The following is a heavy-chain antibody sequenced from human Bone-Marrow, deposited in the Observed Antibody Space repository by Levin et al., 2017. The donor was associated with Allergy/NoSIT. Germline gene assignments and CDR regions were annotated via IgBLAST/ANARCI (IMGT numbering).Heavy chain of an antibody. Sequence: PSETLSLTCAVYGGSFSGYYWSWIRQPPGKGLEWIGEINHSGSTNYNPSLKSRVTISVDTSKNQFSLKLSSVTAADTAVYYCARLYLMIAAAGTAVNWFDPWGQGTLVTVSS. CDR1: GGSFSGYY. J-gene: IGHJ5*02. CDR2: INHSGST. D-gene: IGHD6-13*01. CDR3: ARLYLMIAAAGTAVNWFDP. V-gene: IGHV4-34*01.